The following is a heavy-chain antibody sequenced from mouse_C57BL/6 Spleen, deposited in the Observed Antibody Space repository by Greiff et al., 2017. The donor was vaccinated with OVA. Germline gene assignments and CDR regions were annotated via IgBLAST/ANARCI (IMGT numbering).Heavy chain of an antibody. V-gene: IGHV1-80*01. CDR3: ARIDSSGPWFAY. J-gene: IGHJ3*01. Sequence: VHLVESGAELVKPGASVKISCKASGYAFSSYWMNWVKQRPGKGLEWIGQIYPGDGDTNYNGKFKGKATLTADKSSSTAYMQLSSLTSEDSAVYFCARIDSSGPWFAYWGQGTLVTVSA. CDR1: GYAFSSYW. CDR2: IYPGDGDT. D-gene: IGHD3-2*02.